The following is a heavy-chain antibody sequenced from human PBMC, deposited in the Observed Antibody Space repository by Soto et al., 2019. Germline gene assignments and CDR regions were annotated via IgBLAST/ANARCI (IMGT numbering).Heavy chain of an antibody. CDR2: ISAYNGTT. Sequence: GASVKVSCKASGYTFSSYAISWVRQAPGQGLEWMGWISAYNGTTNYAQKLQGRVTMTTDTSTSTAYMELRSLRSDDTAVYYCARVYHCGGDCYLYYYYGMDVWGQGTTVTVSS. CDR1: GYTFSSYA. J-gene: IGHJ6*02. D-gene: IGHD2-21*02. V-gene: IGHV1-18*01. CDR3: ARVYHCGGDCYLYYYYGMDV.